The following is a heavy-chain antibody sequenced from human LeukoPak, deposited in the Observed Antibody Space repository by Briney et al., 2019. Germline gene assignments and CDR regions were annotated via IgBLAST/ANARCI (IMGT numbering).Heavy chain of an antibody. D-gene: IGHD1-14*01. CDR2: ISWNSGSI. J-gene: IGHJ4*02. Sequence: GGSLRLSCAASGFTFDDYTMHWVRQAPGKGLEWVSGISWNSGSIGYADSVKGRFTISRDNAKNSLYLQMNSLRGDDTALYYCAKDRRNDFDYWGQGTLVTVSS. CDR1: GFTFDDYT. CDR3: AKDRRNDFDY. V-gene: IGHV3-9*01.